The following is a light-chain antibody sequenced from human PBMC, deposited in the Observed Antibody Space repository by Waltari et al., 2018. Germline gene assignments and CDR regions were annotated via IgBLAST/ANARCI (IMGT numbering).Light chain of an antibody. CDR2: KDS. V-gene: IGLV3-25*03. CDR1: ALPKKY. J-gene: IGLJ3*02. Sequence: SYELTQPPSVSVSPGQTARITCSGAALPKKYVFGYHQKPGQAPGLGIYKDSERPSGIPERFSGSSSGTTATLTISGVQAEDEADYYCQSADSSDTSWVFGGGTKVTVL. CDR3: QSADSSDTSWV.